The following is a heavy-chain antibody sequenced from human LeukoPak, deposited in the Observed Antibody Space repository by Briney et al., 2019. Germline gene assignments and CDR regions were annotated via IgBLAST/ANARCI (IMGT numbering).Heavy chain of an antibody. V-gene: IGHV3-23*01. CDR2: VSTSGVGT. CDR1: GFTLSSFA. J-gene: IGHJ4*02. Sequence: GSLRLSWAVSGFTLSSFAMRWVRPAAGKGLEWDSSVSTSGVGTYYADYVRGRFTISRDNSKNTLFLQMNSLRAEDSAVYYCAKDYAVGSIDYWGQGTLVTVSS. D-gene: IGHD3-16*01. CDR3: AKDYAVGSIDY.